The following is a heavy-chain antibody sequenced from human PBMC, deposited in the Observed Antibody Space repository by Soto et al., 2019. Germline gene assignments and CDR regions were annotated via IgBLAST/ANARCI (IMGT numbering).Heavy chain of an antibody. Sequence: QVQLVQSGAEVKKPGSSVKVSCKASGGTFSSLGISWVRQGPRQGLEWLGGFIPMFGTANYPQKFQGRVTRSANDTTSTAYMELSSLTSEDTAVYFSARDRSGPGNRNYGTFDIWGQGTMVTVSS. CDR1: GGTFSSLG. CDR2: FIPMFGTA. J-gene: IGHJ3*02. V-gene: IGHV1-69*01. D-gene: IGHD1-7*01. CDR3: ARDRSGPGNRNYGTFDI.